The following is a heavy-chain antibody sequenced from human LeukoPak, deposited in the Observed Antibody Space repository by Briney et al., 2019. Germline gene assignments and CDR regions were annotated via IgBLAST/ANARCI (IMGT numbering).Heavy chain of an antibody. J-gene: IGHJ6*03. V-gene: IGHV3-30*02. Sequence: GGSLRLSCAASGFTFSSYGMHWVRQAPGKGLEWVAFIRYDGSNKYYADSVKGRFTISRDNSKNTLYLQMNSLRAEDTAVYYCAKDVVVPAAIPVFSYYYYMDVWGKGTTVTVSS. CDR3: AKDVVVPAAIPVFSYYYYMDV. CDR1: GFTFSSYG. D-gene: IGHD2-2*02. CDR2: IRYDGSNK.